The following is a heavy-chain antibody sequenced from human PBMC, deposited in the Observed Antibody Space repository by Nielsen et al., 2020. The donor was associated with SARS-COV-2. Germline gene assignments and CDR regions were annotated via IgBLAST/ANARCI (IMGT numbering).Heavy chain of an antibody. D-gene: IGHD6-19*01. CDR1: GYTFISYA. J-gene: IGHJ1*01. CDR3: ARGIAVAGRWKSLH. V-gene: IGHV1-3*01. CDR2: INAGNGNT. Sequence: VKVSCKASGYTFISYAMHWVRQAPGQRLEWMGWINAGNGNTKYSQKFQGRVTITRDTSASTAYMELSSLRSEDTAVYYCARGIAVAGRWKSLHWGQGTLVTVSS.